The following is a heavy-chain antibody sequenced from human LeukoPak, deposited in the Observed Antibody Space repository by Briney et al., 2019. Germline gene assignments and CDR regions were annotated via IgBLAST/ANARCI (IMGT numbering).Heavy chain of an antibody. CDR3: ARLAGDSRTYYYYYMDV. D-gene: IGHD7-27*01. CDR1: GYSFTSYW. Sequence: GESLQISCKGSGYSFTSYWIGWVRQMPGKGLEWMGIIYPGDSDTRYSPSFQGQVTISADKSISTAYLQWSSLKASDTAMYYCARLAGDSRTYYYYYMDVGGKGTTVTVS. J-gene: IGHJ6*03. V-gene: IGHV5-51*01. CDR2: IYPGDSDT.